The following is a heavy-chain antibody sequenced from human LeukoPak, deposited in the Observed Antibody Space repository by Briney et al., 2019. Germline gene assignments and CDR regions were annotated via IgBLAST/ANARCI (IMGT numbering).Heavy chain of an antibody. CDR1: GFTFSSYS. CDR2: ISSSGSTI. J-gene: IGHJ5*02. CDR3: ARVSLEWPNWFDP. Sequence: GGSLRLSCAASGFTFSSYSMNWIRQAPGKGLEWVSYISSSGSTIYYADSVKGRFTISRDNAKNSLYLQMNSLRAEDTAVYYCARVSLEWPNWFDPWGQGTLVTVSS. V-gene: IGHV3-48*04. D-gene: IGHD3-3*01.